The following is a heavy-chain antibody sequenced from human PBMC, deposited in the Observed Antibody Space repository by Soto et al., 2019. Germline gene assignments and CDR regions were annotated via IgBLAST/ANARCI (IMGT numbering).Heavy chain of an antibody. CDR3: ARGDLAGSRRGYSYGDLNY. J-gene: IGHJ4*02. CDR2: IGTAGDT. CDR1: GFTFSSYD. Sequence: GGSLRLSCAASGFTFSSYDMHWVRQATGKGLEWVSAIGTAGDTYYPGSVKGRFTISRENAKNSLYLQMNSLRAGDTAVYYCARGDLAGSRRGYSYGDLNYWGQGTLVTVSS. V-gene: IGHV3-13*01. D-gene: IGHD5-18*01.